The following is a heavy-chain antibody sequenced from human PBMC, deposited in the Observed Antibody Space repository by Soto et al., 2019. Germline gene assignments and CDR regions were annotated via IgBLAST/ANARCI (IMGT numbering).Heavy chain of an antibody. CDR2: IYWDDHK. CDR1: GFSVSTSGVG. Sequence: QITLKESGPTLVKPTQTLTLTCTFSGFSVSTSGVGVAWIRQPPGKALEWLELIYWDDHKRYSPYLQSRVTITKKTSKTQLVLTMTYMYPVDTATYYCAHKGGRGAGMAVWGQGTTVTVSS. J-gene: IGHJ6*02. V-gene: IGHV2-5*02. D-gene: IGHD2-15*01. CDR3: AHKGGRGAGMAV.